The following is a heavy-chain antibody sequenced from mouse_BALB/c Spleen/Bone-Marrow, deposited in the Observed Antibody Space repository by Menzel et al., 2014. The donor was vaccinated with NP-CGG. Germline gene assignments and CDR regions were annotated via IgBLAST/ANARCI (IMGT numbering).Heavy chain of an antibody. V-gene: IGHV1-80*01. D-gene: IGHD2-14*01. J-gene: IGHJ4*01. CDR2: IYPGDGDT. CDR3: ARWYRDPHFAMDY. CDR1: GYAFSSYW. Sequence: LVESGAELVRPGSSVKISCKASGYAFSSYWMNWVKQRPGQGLEWIGQIYPGDGDTNYNGNFKDKATLTVDRSSSTAFMQLSSLTSEDSAVYFCARWYRDPHFAMDYWGPGTSVTVSS.